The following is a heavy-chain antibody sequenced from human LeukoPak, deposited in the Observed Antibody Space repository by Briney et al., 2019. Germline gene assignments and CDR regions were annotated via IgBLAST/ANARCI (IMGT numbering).Heavy chain of an antibody. CDR3: ARGQWEVRGIIISHFDY. CDR2: SKHGGGT. J-gene: IGHJ4*02. CDR1: GGSFSGYY. V-gene: IGHV4-34*01. Sequence: SETLSLTCAAYGGSFSGYYWSWVRQPPGKGLEWIGESKHGGGTNYNPSLKSRVTFSVDTSKNQFSLKLTSVAAADTAVYYCARGQWEVRGIIISHFDYWGQGILVTVSS. D-gene: IGHD3-10*01.